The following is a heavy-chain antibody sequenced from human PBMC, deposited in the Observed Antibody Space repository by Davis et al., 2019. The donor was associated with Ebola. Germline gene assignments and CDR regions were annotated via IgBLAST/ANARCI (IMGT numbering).Heavy chain of an antibody. D-gene: IGHD3-3*01. CDR2: IYYSGSP. Sequence: MPSETLSLTCAVSGGSISSYYWSWIRQPPGKGLEWIGYIYYSGSPNYNPSLKSRVTISADTSKNQFSLKLSSLSAADTAVYYCASFDFWNGFDYWGQGIRVTVSS. V-gene: IGHV4-59*12. J-gene: IGHJ4*02. CDR1: GGSISSYY. CDR3: ASFDFWNGFDY.